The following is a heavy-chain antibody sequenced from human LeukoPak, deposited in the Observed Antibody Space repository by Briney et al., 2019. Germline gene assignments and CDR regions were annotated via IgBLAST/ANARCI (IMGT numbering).Heavy chain of an antibody. D-gene: IGHD4-17*01. CDR3: ARTGSTVTMLYPFDH. CDR1: GGSIRSYY. V-gene: IGHV4-59*01. CDR2: IYYSGST. J-gene: IGHJ4*02. Sequence: PSQTLSPTCTVSGGSIRSYYSGWIRQPPGKGLEWIGYIYYSGSTNYNPSLKSRVSISVDTSKNQFSLKLSSVTAADTAVYYCARTGSTVTMLYPFDHWVQGTLVSVSS.